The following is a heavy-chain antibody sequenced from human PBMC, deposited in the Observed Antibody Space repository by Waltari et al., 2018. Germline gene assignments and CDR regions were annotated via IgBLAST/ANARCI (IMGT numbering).Heavy chain of an antibody. D-gene: IGHD4-17*01. Sequence: EVQLLESGGTWVQPGGSLRLSCAGSGFSFRSYAMMWVRQAPGKGLEWVAGISGNGGTTFLPDAVKGRFSISRDNSKNTMYLQLSSLRDEDTAVYYCAKVRTTVTTAFEYWGQGTLVSVSS. V-gene: IGHV3-23*01. J-gene: IGHJ4*02. CDR3: AKVRTTVTTAFEY. CDR2: ISGNGGTT. CDR1: GFSFRSYA.